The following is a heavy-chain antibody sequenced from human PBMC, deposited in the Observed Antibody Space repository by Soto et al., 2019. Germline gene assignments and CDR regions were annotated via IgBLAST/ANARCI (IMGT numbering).Heavy chain of an antibody. V-gene: IGHV5-51*01. J-gene: IGHJ4*02. CDR2: IYPGDSDT. CDR1: GYSFTSYW. D-gene: IGHD5-12*01. Sequence: GESLKISCKGSGYSFTSYWIGWVRQMPGKGLEWMGIIYPGDSDTRYSPSFQGQVTISADKSISTAYLQWSSLKASDTAMYYCARPRRPGSGYEPFDYWGQGILVTVSS. CDR3: ARPRRPGSGYEPFDY.